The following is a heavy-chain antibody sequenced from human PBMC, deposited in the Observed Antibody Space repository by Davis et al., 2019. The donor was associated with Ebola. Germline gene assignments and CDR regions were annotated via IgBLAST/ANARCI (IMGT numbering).Heavy chain of an antibody. CDR3: ARAALLWFGPFDY. Sequence: SETLSLTCTVSGGSISSYYWSWIRQPPGKGLEWIGYIYYSGSTNYNPSLKSRVTISVDTSKNQFSLKLSSVTAADTAVYYCARAALLWFGPFDYWGQGTLVTVSS. V-gene: IGHV4-59*01. CDR2: IYYSGST. D-gene: IGHD3-10*01. CDR1: GGSISSYY. J-gene: IGHJ4*02.